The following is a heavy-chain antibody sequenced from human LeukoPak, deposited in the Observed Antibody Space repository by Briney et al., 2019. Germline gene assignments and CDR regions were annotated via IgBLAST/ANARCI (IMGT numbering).Heavy chain of an antibody. D-gene: IGHD1-1*01. CDR1: GFSLSTSGVG. CDR2: IYWNDDK. Sequence: SGPTLVNPTQTLTLTCTFSGFSLSTSGVGVGWIRQPPGKALEWLAFIYWNDDKRYRPSLKSRLTITKDTPKNQVVLTMTNMDPVDTATYYCAHGHSSSWNDPLFDHWGQGSLVTVSS. V-gene: IGHV2-5*01. J-gene: IGHJ4*02. CDR3: AHGHSSSWNDPLFDH.